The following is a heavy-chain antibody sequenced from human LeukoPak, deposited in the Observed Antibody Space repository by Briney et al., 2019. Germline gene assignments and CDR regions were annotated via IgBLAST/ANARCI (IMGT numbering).Heavy chain of an antibody. V-gene: IGHV3-30-3*01. D-gene: IGHD3-3*01. Sequence: GGSLRPSCAASGFTFSSYAMHWVRQAPGKGLEWVAVISYDGSNKYYADSVKGRFTISRDNSKNTLYLQMNSLRAEDTAVYYCARDPTYYDFWSGYYYAFDIWGQGTMVTVSS. CDR2: ISYDGSNK. CDR1: GFTFSSYA. CDR3: ARDPTYYDFWSGYYYAFDI. J-gene: IGHJ3*02.